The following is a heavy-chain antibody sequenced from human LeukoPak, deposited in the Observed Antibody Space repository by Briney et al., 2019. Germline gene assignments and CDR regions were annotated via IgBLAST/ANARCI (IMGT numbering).Heavy chain of an antibody. V-gene: IGHV4-34*01. CDR2: INHSGST. CDR3: ARRSTVTTCFDY. D-gene: IGHD4-17*01. CDR1: GGSFSGNY. J-gene: IGHJ4*02. Sequence: SETLSLTCAVYGGSFSGNYWNWIRQSPGKGLEWIGEINHSGSTNYNPSLKSRVTISVDTSKNQFSLKLSSVTAADTAVYYCARRSTVTTCFDYWGQGTLVTVSS.